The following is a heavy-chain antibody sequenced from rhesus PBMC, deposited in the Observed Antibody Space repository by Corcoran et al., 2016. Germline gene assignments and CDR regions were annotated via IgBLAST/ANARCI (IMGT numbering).Heavy chain of an antibody. J-gene: IGHJ3*01. CDR2: IYGSSRST. CDR3: ARWDSGSYYSSDAFDF. V-gene: IGHV4-147*01. CDR1: GYSISSNY. D-gene: IGHD3-16*01. Sequence: QVQLQESGPGLVKPSETLSLTCAVSGYSISSNYWSWIRQPPGKGLEWIGYIYGSSRSTYYNPSLRDRITILTDSSQNQFSLKLSSVTAAGTAVYYCARWDSGSYYSSDAFDFWGQGLRVTVSS.